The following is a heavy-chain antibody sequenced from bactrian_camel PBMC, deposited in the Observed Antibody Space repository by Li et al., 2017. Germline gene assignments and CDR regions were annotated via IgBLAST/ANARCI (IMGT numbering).Heavy chain of an antibody. D-gene: IGHD1*01. J-gene: IGHJ6*01. V-gene: IGHV3S25*01. Sequence: SCAVSGYTYIHYCMAWFRQAPGKEREGVATISTGGGSTYYADSVKGRFTISLDNAKKTVYLQMTSLKPEDTALYYCAAAPNYACNSGSLRVADFGYWGQGTQVTVS. CDR2: ISTGGGST. CDR3: AAAPNYACNSGSLRVADFGY. CDR1: GYTYIHYC.